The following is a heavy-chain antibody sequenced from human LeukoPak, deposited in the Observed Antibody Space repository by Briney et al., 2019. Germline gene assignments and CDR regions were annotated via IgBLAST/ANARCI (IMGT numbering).Heavy chain of an antibody. J-gene: IGHJ5*02. Sequence: SETLSLTCAVYGGSFSGYYWSWLRQPPGKGLEWIGEINHSGSTNYNPSLKSRVTISVDTSKNQFSLKLSSVTAADTAVYYCARGRRRNWFDPWGQGTLVTVSS. D-gene: IGHD1-1*01. CDR1: GGSFSGYY. CDR2: INHSGST. CDR3: ARGRRRNWFDP. V-gene: IGHV4-34*01.